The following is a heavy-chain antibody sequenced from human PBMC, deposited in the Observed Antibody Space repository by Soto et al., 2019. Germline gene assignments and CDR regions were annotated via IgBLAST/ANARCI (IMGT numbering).Heavy chain of an antibody. CDR1: GYTFTSYY. D-gene: IGHD1-26*01. V-gene: IGHV1-46*01. Sequence: ASVKVSCKASGYTFTSYYMHWVRQAPGQGLEWMGIINPSGGSTSYAQKFQGRVTMTRDTSTSTVYMELSSLRSEDTAVYYCARVRWELLPYDAFDIWGQGTMVTVSS. J-gene: IGHJ3*02. CDR2: INPSGGST. CDR3: ARVRWELLPYDAFDI.